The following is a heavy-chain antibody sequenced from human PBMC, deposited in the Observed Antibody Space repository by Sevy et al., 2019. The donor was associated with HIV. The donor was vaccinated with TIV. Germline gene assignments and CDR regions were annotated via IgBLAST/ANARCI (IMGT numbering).Heavy chain of an antibody. Sequence: GGSLRLSCAASGFTFSSYAMHWVRQAPGKGLEWVAVISYDGSNKYYADSVKGRFTISRDNSKNTLYLQMNSLRAEDTAVYYYARGPRDSGYDFLFGYWGQGTLVTVSS. CDR3: ARGPRDSGYDFLFGY. J-gene: IGHJ4*02. D-gene: IGHD5-12*01. CDR1: GFTFSSYA. V-gene: IGHV3-30*04. CDR2: ISYDGSNK.